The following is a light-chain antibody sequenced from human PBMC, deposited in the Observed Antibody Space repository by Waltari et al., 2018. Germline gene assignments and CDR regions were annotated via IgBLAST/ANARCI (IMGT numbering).Light chain of an antibody. J-gene: IGKJ1*01. CDR3: QQYETYSRT. Sequence: DIQMTQSPSTLSASVGDRVTIPCRASQTICTWLAWYQQKPGKAPNRLIYGASNLESGVPSRFSGSGSGTEFTLTISSLQPDDFATYYCQQYETYSRTFGQGTKVEIK. CDR1: QTICTW. CDR2: GAS. V-gene: IGKV1-5*03.